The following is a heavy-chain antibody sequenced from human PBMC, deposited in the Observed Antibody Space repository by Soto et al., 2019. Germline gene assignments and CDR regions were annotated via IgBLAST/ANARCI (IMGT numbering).Heavy chain of an antibody. J-gene: IGHJ4*02. CDR3: VKGAWLDY. CDR2: IRGRSGST. Sequence: EVQLLESGGGLVQPGGSLRLSCAASGFTFSTFDMTWVRQPPGKGLEWVSLIRGRSGSTYYADSVKGRFTISKDISKNTLYLQMNSLRAEDTALYFCVKGAWLDYWGQGNMVTVSS. V-gene: IGHV3-23*01. CDR1: GFTFSTFD.